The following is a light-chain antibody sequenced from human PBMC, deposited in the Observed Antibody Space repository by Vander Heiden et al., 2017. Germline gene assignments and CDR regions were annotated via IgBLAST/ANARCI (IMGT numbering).Light chain of an antibody. J-gene: IGLJ3*02. CDR1: PLSNHY. CDR2: KDN. V-gene: IGLV3-25*03. Sequence: SYELTLPPSVSVSLGQTATITCSGDPLSNHYVYWYQRTPGQAPVLVIDKDNKRPSGVPERFSGSSSGTTVTLTISGVQAEDEADYYCQSKGRSSRVVFGGGTKVTVL. CDR3: QSKGRSSRVV.